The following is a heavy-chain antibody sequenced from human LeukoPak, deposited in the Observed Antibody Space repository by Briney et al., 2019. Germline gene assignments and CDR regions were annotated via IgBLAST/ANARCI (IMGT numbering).Heavy chain of an antibody. CDR1: GFTFSSYA. D-gene: IGHD2-15*01. J-gene: IGHJ4*02. V-gene: IGHV3-23*01. CDR3: AKRGLGSCSGSSCPQWVLDY. CDR2: ISGSSGGT. Sequence: QSGGSLRLSCAASGFTFSSYAMNWVRQAPGKGLEWVSGISGSSGGTYYADSVKGRFTISRDNFKNTVYLQMNSLRAEDTAIYYCAKRGLGSCSGSSCPQWVLDYWGQGTLVTVSS.